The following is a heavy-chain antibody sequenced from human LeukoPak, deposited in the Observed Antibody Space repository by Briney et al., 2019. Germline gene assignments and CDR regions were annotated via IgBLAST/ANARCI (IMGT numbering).Heavy chain of an antibody. V-gene: IGHV3-23*01. CDR3: ARGGSITIFGVPIGDY. Sequence: GGSLRLSCAASGFTFTSYAMSWVRQAPGKGLEWVSAISGSGGTTYYADSVKGRFTISRDNAKNSLYLQMNSLRAEDTAVYYCARGGSITIFGVPIGDYWGQGTLVTVSS. D-gene: IGHD3-3*01. J-gene: IGHJ4*02. CDR2: ISGSGGTT. CDR1: GFTFTSYA.